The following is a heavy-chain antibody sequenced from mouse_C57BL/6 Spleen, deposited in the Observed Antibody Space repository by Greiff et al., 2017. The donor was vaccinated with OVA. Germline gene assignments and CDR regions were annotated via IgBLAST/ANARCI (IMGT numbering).Heavy chain of an antibody. CDR3: ARFYNNPYYAMDY. V-gene: IGHV1-76*01. J-gene: IGHJ4*01. CDR1: GYTFPDYY. Sequence: QVQLQQSGAELVRPGASVKLSCKASGYTFPDYYINWVKQRPGQGLEWIARIYPGSGNTYYNEKFKGKATLTAEKSSRTAYMQLSSLTSEDSAVYFCARFYNNPYYAMDYWGQGTSVTVSS. D-gene: IGHD2-5*01. CDR2: IYPGSGNT.